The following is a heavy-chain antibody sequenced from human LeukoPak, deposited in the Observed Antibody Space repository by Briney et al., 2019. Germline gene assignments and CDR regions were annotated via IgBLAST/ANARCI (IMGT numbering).Heavy chain of an antibody. V-gene: IGHV1-2*02. CDR1: GYTFTGYY. D-gene: IGHD3-22*01. Sequence: ASVKVSCKASGYTFTGYYMHWVRQAPGQGLEWMGWINPNSGGTNYAQKFQGRVTMTRDSSISTAYMELSRLRSDDTAVYYCVRWGSYDSSGYYRGFDYWGQGTLVTVSS. CDR3: VRWGSYDSSGYYRGFDY. CDR2: INPNSGGT. J-gene: IGHJ4*02.